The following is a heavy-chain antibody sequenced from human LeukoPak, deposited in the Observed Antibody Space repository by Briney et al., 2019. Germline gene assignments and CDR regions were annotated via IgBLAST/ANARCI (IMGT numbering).Heavy chain of an antibody. Sequence: PSETLSLTCTVSGGSINSGTFYWGWIRQPPGKGLEWIGSMYYDGSSYYNPSLKSRVTTSVDTSKNQFSLKLTSVTAADTAVYFCARRSDSGSDDGEDYFDYWGQGTLVTVSS. CDR3: ARRSDSGSDDGEDYFDY. D-gene: IGHD1-26*01. V-gene: IGHV4-39*01. J-gene: IGHJ4*02. CDR2: MYYDGSS. CDR1: GGSINSGTFY.